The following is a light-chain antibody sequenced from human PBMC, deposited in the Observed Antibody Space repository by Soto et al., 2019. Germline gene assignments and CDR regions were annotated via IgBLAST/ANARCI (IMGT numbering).Light chain of an antibody. CDR1: QSVGYY. CDR3: LQYNDRPQT. CDR2: GSS. J-gene: IGKJ1*01. Sequence: EIVMTQSPATLSVSPGGRAILSCRASQSVGYYLAWYQQRPGQAPRLLIFGSSTRATGIPARFSGSGSGTDFTLTIRSLQSEDFAVYYCLQYNDRPQTFGQGTKVESK. V-gene: IGKV3-15*01.